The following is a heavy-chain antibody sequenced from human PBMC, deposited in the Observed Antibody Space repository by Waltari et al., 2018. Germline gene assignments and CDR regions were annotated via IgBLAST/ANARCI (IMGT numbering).Heavy chain of an antibody. CDR1: GGSSRSYY. J-gene: IGHJ4*02. D-gene: IGHD4-17*01. CDR2: IFTSGIT. CDR3: ARESGDYSHFDN. Sequence: QVQLQESGPGLVKPLETLSLTCSVSGGSSRSYYWSWIRQPAGKGLEWIGHIFTSGITKYNPSLKSRVTMSVDTSKNQFSLKLTSVTAADTAVYYCARESGDYSHFDNWGQGTLVTVSS. V-gene: IGHV4-4*07.